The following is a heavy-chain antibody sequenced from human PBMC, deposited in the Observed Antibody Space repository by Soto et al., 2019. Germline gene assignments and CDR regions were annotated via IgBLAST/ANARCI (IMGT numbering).Heavy chain of an antibody. CDR1: GGSISSYY. J-gene: IGHJ4*02. Sequence: QVQLRESGPGLVKPSETLSLMCTVSGGSISSYYWSWIRQPPGKGLEWFGYIYYSGSTNYNPSLKSRVTISVETSKNHFSLKMSSVTAADTAVYYCARERRDGYKHYFDYWGQGTLVTVSS. D-gene: IGHD5-12*01. CDR2: IYYSGST. CDR3: ARERRDGYKHYFDY. V-gene: IGHV4-59*01.